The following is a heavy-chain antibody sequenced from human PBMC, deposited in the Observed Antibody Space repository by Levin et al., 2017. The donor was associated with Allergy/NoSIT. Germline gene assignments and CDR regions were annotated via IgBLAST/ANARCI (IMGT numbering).Heavy chain of an antibody. V-gene: IGHV1-8*01. Sequence: GASVKVSCKASGYTFTTYDINWVRQATGQGLEWMGWMNPNSGNTGYAYKFQGRVTMTKNTSISTAYMELSSLRSEDTAIYYCARGSYNYYYYGMDVWGQGTTVTVSS. CDR1: GYTFTTYD. J-gene: IGHJ6*02. CDR2: MNPNSGNT. CDR3: ARGSYNYYYYGMDV. D-gene: IGHD3-10*01.